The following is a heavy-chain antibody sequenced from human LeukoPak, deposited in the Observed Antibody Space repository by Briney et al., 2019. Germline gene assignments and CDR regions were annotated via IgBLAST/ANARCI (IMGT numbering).Heavy chain of an antibody. D-gene: IGHD6-19*01. CDR1: GVTVSSNY. CDR3: ARVTSSGWYTLDY. Sequence: PGGSPRLSCAASGVTVSSNYMSWVRQAPGKGLEWVSVIYSGGSTYYADSVKGRFTISRDNSKNTLYLQMNSLRADDTAVYYCARVTSSGWYTLDYWGQGTLVTVSS. V-gene: IGHV3-53*01. CDR2: IYSGGST. J-gene: IGHJ4*02.